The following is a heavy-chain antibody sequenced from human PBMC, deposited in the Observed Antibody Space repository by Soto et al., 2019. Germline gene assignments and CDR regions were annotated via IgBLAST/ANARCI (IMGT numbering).Heavy chain of an antibody. J-gene: IGHJ5*02. Sequence: SVKVSCKASGGTFSSYAISWVRQAPGQGLEWMGGIIPIFGTANYAQKFQGRVTITADESTSTAYMELSSLRSEDTAVYYCARGYRIVGAIYNWFDPWGQGTLVTVSS. CDR1: GGTFSSYA. D-gene: IGHD1-26*01. CDR3: ARGYRIVGAIYNWFDP. V-gene: IGHV1-69*13. CDR2: IIPIFGTA.